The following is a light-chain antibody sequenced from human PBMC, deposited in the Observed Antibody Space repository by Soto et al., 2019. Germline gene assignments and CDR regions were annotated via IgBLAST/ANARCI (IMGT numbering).Light chain of an antibody. Sequence: QSVLTQPPSVSAAPGQRVTISCSGSTSNIGNNFVSWYQQLPGTAPKLLTYDNDRRPSGIPDRFSDSKSGTSATLHITGLQTGHEADYYCAAWDTALSAVVFGGGTKLTVL. CDR3: AAWDTALSAVV. V-gene: IGLV1-51*01. CDR1: TSNIGNNF. J-gene: IGLJ2*01. CDR2: DND.